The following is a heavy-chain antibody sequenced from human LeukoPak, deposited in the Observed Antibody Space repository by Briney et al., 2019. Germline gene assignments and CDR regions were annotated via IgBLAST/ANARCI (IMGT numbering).Heavy chain of an antibody. V-gene: IGHV1-69*13. Sequence: ASVKVSCKASGGTFSSYAISWVRQAPGQGLELMGGIIPIFGTADYAQKFQGRVTITADESTSTAYMELSSLRSEDTAVYYCARDWSSPLTSDAFDIWGQGTMVTVSS. CDR1: GGTFSSYA. CDR2: IIPIFGTA. D-gene: IGHD1-20*01. J-gene: IGHJ3*02. CDR3: ARDWSSPLTSDAFDI.